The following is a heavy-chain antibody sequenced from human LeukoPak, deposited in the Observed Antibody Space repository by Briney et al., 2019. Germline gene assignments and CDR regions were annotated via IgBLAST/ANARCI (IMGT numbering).Heavy chain of an antibody. CDR2: INHSGST. CDR3: ARPLEESVISPFDS. V-gene: IGHV4-34*01. Sequence: SETLSLTCAVYGGSFSGYYWSWIRQPPGKGLEWIGEINHSGSTNYNPSLKSRVTISVDTSKNQFSLKLSSVTAADTAVYYCARPLEESVISPFDSWGQGTLVTVSS. CDR1: GGSFSGYY. D-gene: IGHD2/OR15-2a*01. J-gene: IGHJ4*02.